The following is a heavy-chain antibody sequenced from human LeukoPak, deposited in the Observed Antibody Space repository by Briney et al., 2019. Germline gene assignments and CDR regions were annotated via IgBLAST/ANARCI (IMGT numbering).Heavy chain of an antibody. D-gene: IGHD6-19*01. Sequence: ASVKVSCKASRYTFTSSGISWVRRAPGQGVEWMGWISTYTGYSKYAQNLQGRVTMTADTSTSTAYMELSSLRSDDTAVYYCAKNSSGGYSDYWGQGTLVTVSS. CDR3: AKNSSGGYSDY. J-gene: IGHJ4*02. CDR1: RYTFTSSG. CDR2: ISTYTGYS. V-gene: IGHV1-18*01.